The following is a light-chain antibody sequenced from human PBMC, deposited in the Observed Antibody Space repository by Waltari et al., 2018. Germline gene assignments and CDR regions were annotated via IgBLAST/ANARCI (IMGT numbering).Light chain of an antibody. V-gene: IGKV3-15*01. CDR3: QQYNDWPPVT. J-gene: IGKJ4*01. CDR1: QSVSSN. Sequence: TVMTQSPVALSASPGDRVTLYCRASQSVSSNLAWYQQKPGQAPRLLIYGVSTRATGIPARFSGSGSGTEFTLTISSLQSEDFAVYYCQQYNDWPPVTFGGGTKVEIK. CDR2: GVS.